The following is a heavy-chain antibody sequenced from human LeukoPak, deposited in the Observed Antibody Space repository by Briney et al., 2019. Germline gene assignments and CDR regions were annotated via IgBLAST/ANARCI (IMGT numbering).Heavy chain of an antibody. CDR2: IYYNGST. D-gene: IGHD4-17*01. J-gene: IGHJ4*02. CDR1: GGSISSGGYY. Sequence: PSQTLSLTCTVSGGSISSGGYYWSWIRQHPGKGLEWIGYIYYNGSTYYNPSLKSRVTISVDTSKNQFSLKLSSVTAADTAVYYCARHPYGDYGTLSYWGQGTLVTVSS. CDR3: ARHPYGDYGTLSY. V-gene: IGHV4-31*03.